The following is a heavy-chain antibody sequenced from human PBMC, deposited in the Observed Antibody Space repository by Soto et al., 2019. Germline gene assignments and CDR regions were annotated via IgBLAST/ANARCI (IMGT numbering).Heavy chain of an antibody. Sequence: GGSLRLSCAASGFTFGNYWMTWVRQAPGKGLEWVASIKQDGSEQYSVDSVKGRFTISRDNVRNSLYLQMKSLRAEDTAVYYCARCRGPNCSSRMDVWGQGTTVTVSS. J-gene: IGHJ6*02. D-gene: IGHD2-2*01. CDR3: ARCRGPNCSSRMDV. CDR2: IKQDGSEQ. CDR1: GFTFGNYW. V-gene: IGHV3-7*03.